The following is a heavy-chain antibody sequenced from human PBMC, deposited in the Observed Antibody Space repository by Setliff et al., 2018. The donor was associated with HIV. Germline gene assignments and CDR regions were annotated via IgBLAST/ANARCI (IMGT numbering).Heavy chain of an antibody. CDR2: IFSSGST. Sequence: SETLSLTCTVSGGSISSYCWNWIRQSPGRGLEWIGFIFSSGSTKYNPSLQSRVTMSIDTSKNQFSLKLTSVTAADTAVYYRARRIDNSGSFPDKNWFDTWGQGSLVTVSS. D-gene: IGHD3-10*01. J-gene: IGHJ5*02. CDR3: ARRIDNSGSFPDKNWFDT. V-gene: IGHV4-4*09. CDR1: GGSISSYC.